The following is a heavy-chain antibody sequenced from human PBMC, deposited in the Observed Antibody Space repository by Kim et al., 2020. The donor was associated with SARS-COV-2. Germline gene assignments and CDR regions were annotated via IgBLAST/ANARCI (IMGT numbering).Heavy chain of an antibody. J-gene: IGHJ4*02. CDR1: GGTFSSYA. D-gene: IGHD5-18*01. V-gene: IGHV1-69*13. CDR3: AREHTAMCQTHLDY. Sequence: SVKVSCKASGGTFSSYAISWVRQAPGQGLEWMGGIIPIFGTANYAQKFQGRVTITADESTSTAYMELSSLRSEDTAVYYCAREHTAMCQTHLDYWGQGTLVTVSS. CDR2: IIPIFGTA.